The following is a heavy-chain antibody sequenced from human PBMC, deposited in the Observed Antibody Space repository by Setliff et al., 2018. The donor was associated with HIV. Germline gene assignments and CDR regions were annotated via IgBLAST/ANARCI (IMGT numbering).Heavy chain of an antibody. Sequence: GGSLSLSCTLYGFSFNSYGMHWVRQAPGKGLEWVASIWYDERHKYYANSVKCRFTISRDNPKRTLYLQSDSLRAEDTAVYYCAKDSEFFPVPYRSGYMDYWGQGTPVTVSS. V-gene: IGHV3-30*02. CDR3: AKDSEFFPVPYRSGYMDY. D-gene: IGHD5-12*01. J-gene: IGHJ4*02. CDR2: IWYDERHK. CDR1: GFSFNSYG.